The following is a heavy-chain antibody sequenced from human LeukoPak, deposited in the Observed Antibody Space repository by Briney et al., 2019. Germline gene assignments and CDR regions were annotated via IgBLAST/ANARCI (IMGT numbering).Heavy chain of an antibody. D-gene: IGHD3-22*01. J-gene: IGHJ5*02. CDR1: GGSFSGYY. Sequence: TASETLSLTCAVYGGSFSGYYWSWIRQPPGKGLEWIGEINHSGSTNYNPSLKSRVTISVDTSKNQFSLKLSSVTAADTAVYYCAAYYDSSGYGNWFDPWGQGTLVTVSS. CDR3: AAYYDSSGYGNWFDP. CDR2: INHSGST. V-gene: IGHV4-34*01.